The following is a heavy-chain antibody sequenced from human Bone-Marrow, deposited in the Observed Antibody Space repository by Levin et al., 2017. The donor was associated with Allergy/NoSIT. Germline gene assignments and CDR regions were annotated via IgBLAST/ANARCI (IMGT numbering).Heavy chain of an antibody. D-gene: IGHD5-24*01. J-gene: IGHJ6*02. CDR1: GFTLSNFG. Sequence: GGSLRLSCTVSGFTLSNFGVHWVRQVPGRGLEWLAVVWYDGRSKYYGESVEGRFTISRDNSRGTVYLQLTGLAADDTAVYFCARDQKAQRGGSGGHSSYYYGMDVWGQGTMVTVSS. V-gene: IGHV3-33*01. CDR2: VWYDGRSK. CDR3: ARDQKAQRGGSGGHSSYYYGMDV.